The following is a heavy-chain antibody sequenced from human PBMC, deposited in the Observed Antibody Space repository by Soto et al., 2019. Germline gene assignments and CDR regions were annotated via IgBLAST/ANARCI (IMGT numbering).Heavy chain of an antibody. CDR2: AYYSGDT. Sequence: SETLSLTCSVSGGSISRYYWSWIRQPPGKGLEWIGYAYYSGDTGYNPSLQSRVTMAVDTSKNQVSLKLTSATAADTAVYYCARDRSTYGGGGTGEVKENWFDPWGQGALVTVSS. CDR1: GGSISRYY. J-gene: IGHJ5*02. CDR3: ARDRSTYGGGGTGEVKENWFDP. D-gene: IGHD2-8*01. V-gene: IGHV4-59*01.